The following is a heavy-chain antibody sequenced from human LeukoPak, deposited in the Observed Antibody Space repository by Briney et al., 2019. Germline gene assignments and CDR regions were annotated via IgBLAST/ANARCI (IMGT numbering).Heavy chain of an antibody. J-gene: IGHJ4*02. Sequence: ASVKISCKASGYTFTSYDINWVRQATGQGLEWMGWMNPNSGNTGYAQKFQGRVTITRSTSISTAYMELSSLRSEDTAVYYCARASLSIAARRFDYWGQGTLVTVSS. V-gene: IGHV1-8*03. CDR3: ARASLSIAARRFDY. CDR1: GYTFTSYD. CDR2: MNPNSGNT. D-gene: IGHD6-6*01.